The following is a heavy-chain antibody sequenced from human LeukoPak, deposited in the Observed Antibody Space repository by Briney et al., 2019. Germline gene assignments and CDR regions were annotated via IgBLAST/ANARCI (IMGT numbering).Heavy chain of an antibody. CDR2: MNSISRNT. CDR1: GYTFTTYD. D-gene: IGHD3-22*01. V-gene: IGHV1-8*01. J-gene: IGHJ5*02. CDR3: ARAMFYYDSSGYYAWFDR. Sequence: WASVKVSCTASGYTFTTYDINWVRQAPGQGLEWMGWMNSISRNTGYAQKLQGRVTMTRDTSISTAYMELSSLRSEDTAVYYCARAMFYYDSSGYYAWFDRWGQGTLVTVSS.